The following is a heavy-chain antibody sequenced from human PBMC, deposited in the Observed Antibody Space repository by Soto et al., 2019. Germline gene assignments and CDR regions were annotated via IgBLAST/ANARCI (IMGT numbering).Heavy chain of an antibody. V-gene: IGHV3-23*01. J-gene: IGHJ5*02. CDR2: ISGSGGST. CDR1: GFTFSSYA. D-gene: IGHD3-22*01. Sequence: PGGSLRLSCAASGFTFSSYAMSWVRQAPGKGLEWVSAISGSGGSTYYADSVKGRFTISRDNSKNTLYLQMNSLRAEDTAVYYCAKSHLVPSYDSSGYYSWFDPWGRGTLVTVSS. CDR3: AKSHLVPSYDSSGYYSWFDP.